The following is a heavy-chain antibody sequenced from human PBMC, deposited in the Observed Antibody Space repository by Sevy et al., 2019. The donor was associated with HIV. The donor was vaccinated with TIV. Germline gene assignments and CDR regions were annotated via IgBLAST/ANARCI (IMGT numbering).Heavy chain of an antibody. D-gene: IGHD4-17*01. CDR3: AKLGGNYGDYDDY. Sequence: GGSLRLSCAASGFTFDDYTMHWVRQPPGKGLEWVSLISWDGGSTYYADSEKGRFTISRDNSKNSLFLQMNSLRSEDTAFYYCAKLGGNYGDYDDYWGRGTLVTVSS. J-gene: IGHJ4*02. CDR2: ISWDGGST. V-gene: IGHV3-43*01. CDR1: GFTFDDYT.